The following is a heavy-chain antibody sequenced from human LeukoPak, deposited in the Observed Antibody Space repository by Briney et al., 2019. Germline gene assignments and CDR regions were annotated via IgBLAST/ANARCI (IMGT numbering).Heavy chain of an antibody. CDR1: GGSFSGYY. CDR2: ITHSGST. CDR3: ATSRTYYDFWSGTRWFDP. D-gene: IGHD3-3*01. V-gene: IGHV4-34*01. Sequence: PSETLSLTCAVYGGSFSGYYWSWIRQPPGKGLEWFGEITHSGSTNYNPSLKSRVTISVDTSKNQFSLKLSSVTAADTAVYYCATSRTYYDFWSGTRWFDPWGQGTLVTVSS. J-gene: IGHJ5*02.